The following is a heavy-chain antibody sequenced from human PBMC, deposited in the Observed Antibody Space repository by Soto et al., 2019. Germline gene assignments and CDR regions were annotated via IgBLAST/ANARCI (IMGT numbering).Heavy chain of an antibody. V-gene: IGHV1-69*01. D-gene: IGHD2-2*01. Sequence: QVQLVQSGAEVKKPGSSVKVSCKAPGGTFSSYAISWVRQAPGQGLEWMGGIIPISDTTNYAQKFQGRVTITADESTSTADMELSSLRSEDTAVYYCARSQGSSTSLEIYYYYYYGMDVWGQGTTVTVSS. CDR3: ARSQGSSTSLEIYYYYYYGMDV. CDR1: GGTFSSYA. J-gene: IGHJ6*02. CDR2: IIPISDTT.